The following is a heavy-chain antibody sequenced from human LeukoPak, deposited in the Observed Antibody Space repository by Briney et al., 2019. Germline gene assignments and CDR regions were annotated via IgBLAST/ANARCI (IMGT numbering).Heavy chain of an antibody. CDR1: GFTFSSYA. J-gene: IGHJ4*02. D-gene: IGHD3-22*01. CDR3: AKDYLNYYDSSGYLVHFDY. V-gene: IGHV3-23*01. CDR2: ISGSGGST. Sequence: GGFLRLSCAASGFTFSSYAMSWVRQAPGKGLEWVSAISGSGGSTYYADSVKGRFTISRDNSKNTLYLQMNSLRAEDTAVYYCAKDYLNYYDSSGYLVHFDYWGQGTLVTVSS.